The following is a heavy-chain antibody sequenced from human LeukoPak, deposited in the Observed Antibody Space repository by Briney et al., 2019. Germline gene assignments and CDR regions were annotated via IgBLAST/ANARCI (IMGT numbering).Heavy chain of an antibody. CDR2: IGGSGAST. D-gene: IGHD2/OR15-2a*01. V-gene: IGHV3-23*01. CDR3: ARVRIGAFDI. J-gene: IGHJ3*02. CDR1: GFTFSNYA. Sequence: GGSLRLSCAASGFTFSNYAMSWVRQAPGKGLEWVSSIGGSGASTYYADSVKGRFTISRDNAKNSLYLQMNSLRAEDTAVYYCARVRIGAFDIWGQGTMVTVSS.